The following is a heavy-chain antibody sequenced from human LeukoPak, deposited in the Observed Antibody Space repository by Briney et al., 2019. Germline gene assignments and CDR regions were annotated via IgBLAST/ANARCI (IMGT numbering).Heavy chain of an antibody. CDR1: GYSISSGYY. CDR3: ARGITIFGVVNNWFDP. V-gene: IGHV4-38-2*01. D-gene: IGHD3-3*01. CDR2: IYHSGST. J-gene: IGHJ5*02. Sequence: SETLSLTCAVSGYSISSGYYWGWIRQPPGKGLEWIGSIYHSGSTYYNPSLKSRVTISVDTSKNQFSLKLSSVTAADTAVYCCARGITIFGVVNNWFDPWGQGTPVTVSS.